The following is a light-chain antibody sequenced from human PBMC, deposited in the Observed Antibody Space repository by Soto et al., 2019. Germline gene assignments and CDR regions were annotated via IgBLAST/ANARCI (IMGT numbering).Light chain of an antibody. V-gene: IGLV2-14*01. CDR3: SSYTNINTRAGV. Sequence: QSALTQPASVSGSPGQSITISCTGTSGDIGSYNRVSWYQQHPGKAPKLIIYEVTDRPSGVSNRFSGSKSGNTASLTISGLQAEDEVEYYCSSYTNINTRAGVFGTGTKLTVL. J-gene: IGLJ1*01. CDR1: SGDIGSYNR. CDR2: EVT.